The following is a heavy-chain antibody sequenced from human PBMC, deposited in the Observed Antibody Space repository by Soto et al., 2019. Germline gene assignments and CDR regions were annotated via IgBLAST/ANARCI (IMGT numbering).Heavy chain of an antibody. J-gene: IGHJ3*02. CDR3: ASSQQLWLGGAFDI. D-gene: IGHD5-18*01. V-gene: IGHV1-69*02. CDR2: IIPILGIA. Sequence: QVQLVQSGAEVKKPGSSVKVSCKASGGTFSSYTISWVRQAPGQGLEWMGRIIPILGIANYAQKFQGRVTITADKSTSKAYMELSSLRSEDTAVYYCASSQQLWLGGAFDIWGQGTMVTVSS. CDR1: GGTFSSYT.